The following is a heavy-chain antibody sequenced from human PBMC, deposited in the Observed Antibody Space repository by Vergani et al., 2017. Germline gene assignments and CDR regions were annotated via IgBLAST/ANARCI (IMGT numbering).Heavy chain of an antibody. CDR1: GGSVSSGSYY. CDR2: IYYSGST. CDR3: ARTYYYYVWGKRQGGWFDP. V-gene: IGHV4-61*01. Sequence: QVQLQESGPGLVKPSETLSLTCTVSGGSVSSGSYYWSWIRQPPGKGLEWIGYIYYSGSTNYNPSLKSRVTISVDTSKNQFSLKLSSVTAADTAVYYCARTYYYYVWGKRQGGWFDPWGQGTLVTVSS. J-gene: IGHJ5*02. D-gene: IGHD3-16*01.